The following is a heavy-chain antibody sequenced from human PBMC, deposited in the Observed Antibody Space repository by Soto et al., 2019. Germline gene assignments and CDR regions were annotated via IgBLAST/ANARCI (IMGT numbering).Heavy chain of an antibody. CDR1: GGSISTYY. V-gene: IGHV4-59*01. D-gene: IGHD2-15*01. CDR2: VYYSGTN. J-gene: IGHJ5*02. Sequence: SETLSLTCTVSGGSISTYYWSWIRQPPGKRLEWIGYVYYSGTNSYNPSLKSRVTISVDTSKNQLSLKLTSVTAADTAIYYCASHGRDGSPGLYSWFDPWGQGTLVTVSS. CDR3: ASHGRDGSPGLYSWFDP.